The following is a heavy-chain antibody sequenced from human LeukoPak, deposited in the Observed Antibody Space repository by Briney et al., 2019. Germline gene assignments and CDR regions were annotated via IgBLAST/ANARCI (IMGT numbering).Heavy chain of an antibody. Sequence: GGSLRLSCAVSGFTFSSYAMSWVSQAPGKGLEWVSGISWNSGSIGYADSVKGRFTISRDNSKNTLYLQMNSLRAEDTAVYYCARDQEGFDYWGQGTQVTVST. CDR3: ARDQEGFDY. CDR2: ISWNSGSI. V-gene: IGHV3-23*01. J-gene: IGHJ4*02. CDR1: GFTFSSYA.